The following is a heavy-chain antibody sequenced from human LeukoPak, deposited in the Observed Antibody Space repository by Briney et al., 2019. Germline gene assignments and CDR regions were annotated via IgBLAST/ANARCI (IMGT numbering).Heavy chain of an antibody. CDR3: ARKMRWLRALDY. CDR1: GGSISSGDYY. D-gene: IGHD5-24*01. V-gene: IGHV4-30-4*08. Sequence: PSQTLSLTCTVSGGSISSGDYYWSWIRQPPGKGLEWIGYIYYSGSTYYNPSLKSRVTISVDTSKNQFSLKLSSATAADTAVYYCARKMRWLRALDYWGQGTLVTVSS. J-gene: IGHJ4*02. CDR2: IYYSGST.